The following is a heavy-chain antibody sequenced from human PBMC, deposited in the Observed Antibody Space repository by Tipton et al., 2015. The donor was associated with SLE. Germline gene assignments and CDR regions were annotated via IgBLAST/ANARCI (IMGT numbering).Heavy chain of an antibody. Sequence: SLRLSCAASGFTFSDYCMSWIRQAPGKGLEWVSYISSSGSTIYYADSVKGRFTISRDNAKNSLYLQMNSLRAEDTAVYYCARERAVGPHPLGDAFDIWGQGTMVTVSS. D-gene: IGHD1-26*01. CDR3: ARERAVGPHPLGDAFDI. V-gene: IGHV3-11*01. J-gene: IGHJ3*02. CDR1: GFTFSDYC. CDR2: ISSSGSTI.